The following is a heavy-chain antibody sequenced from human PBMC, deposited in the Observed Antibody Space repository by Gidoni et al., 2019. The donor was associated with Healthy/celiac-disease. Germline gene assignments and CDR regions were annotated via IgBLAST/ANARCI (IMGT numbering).Heavy chain of an antibody. D-gene: IGHD1-26*01. CDR2: ISWDGGST. Sequence: EVQLVDSGGVVVQPGGSLRLSCAASGFPFPDYTMHWVRQAPGKGLEWVSLISWDGGSTYYADSVKGRVTISRDNSKNSLYLQMNRLRTEDTALYYCAKDVRSGSYYGWYCDLWGRGTLVTVSS. CDR3: AKDVRSGSYYGWYCDL. V-gene: IGHV3-43*01. J-gene: IGHJ2*01. CDR1: GFPFPDYT.